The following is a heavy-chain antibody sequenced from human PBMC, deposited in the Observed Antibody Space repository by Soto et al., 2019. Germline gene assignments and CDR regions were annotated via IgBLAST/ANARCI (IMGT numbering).Heavy chain of an antibody. J-gene: IGHJ6*02. V-gene: IGHV3-30*18. Sequence: GGSLRLSCAASGFTFSSYGMHWVRQAPGKGLEWVAVISYDGSNKYYADSVKGRFTISRDNSKNTLYLQMNSLRAEDTAVYYCAKDLLTSSALRYFDWPVYYGMDVWGQGTTVTVSS. CDR1: GFTFSSYG. CDR3: AKDLLTSSALRYFDWPVYYGMDV. D-gene: IGHD3-9*01. CDR2: ISYDGSNK.